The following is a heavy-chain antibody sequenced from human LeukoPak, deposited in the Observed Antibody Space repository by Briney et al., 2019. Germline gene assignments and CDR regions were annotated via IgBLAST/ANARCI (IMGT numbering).Heavy chain of an antibody. Sequence: GGSLRLSCAASGFTFSSYSMNWVRQAPGKGLEWVSSISSSSSYIYYADSVKGRFTISRDNAKNSLYLQMNSLRAEDTAVYYCAKLNNWNDLSRFDPWGQGTLVTVSS. J-gene: IGHJ5*02. V-gene: IGHV3-21*04. D-gene: IGHD1-20*01. CDR1: GFTFSSYS. CDR3: AKLNNWNDLSRFDP. CDR2: ISSSSSYI.